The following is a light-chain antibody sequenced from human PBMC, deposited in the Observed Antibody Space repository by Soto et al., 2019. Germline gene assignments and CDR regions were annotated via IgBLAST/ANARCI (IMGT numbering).Light chain of an antibody. CDR1: QSVSRY. Sequence: EIVLTQSPATLSLSPGERATLSCRASQSVSRYLAWYQQKPGQAPRLLIYDASNRATGIPARFSGSGSGTDFTLTISSLEPEEFAVYYCPQRSDWPSTFGGGTKVQIK. V-gene: IGKV3-11*01. J-gene: IGKJ4*01. CDR3: PQRSDWPST. CDR2: DAS.